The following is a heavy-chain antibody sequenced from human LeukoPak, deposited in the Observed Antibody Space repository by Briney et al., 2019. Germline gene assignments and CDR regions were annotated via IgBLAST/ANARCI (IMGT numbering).Heavy chain of an antibody. D-gene: IGHD2/OR15-2a*01. J-gene: IGHJ4*02. CDR1: GFTFTDHY. Sequence: ASVKVSCKSSGFTFTDHYIHWVRQAPGQGLAWMGYIGPHSTFTSSPQEFQGRVTMTRDTSMTTAYMELTRLTSDDTAVYYCVREGEGPLSKDFDYWGQGTLVTVSS. CDR3: VREGEGPLSKDFDY. V-gene: IGHV1-2*02. CDR2: IGPHSTFT.